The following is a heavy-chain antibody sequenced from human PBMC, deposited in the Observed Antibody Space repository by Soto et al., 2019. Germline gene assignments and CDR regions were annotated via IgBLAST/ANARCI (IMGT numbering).Heavy chain of an antibody. D-gene: IGHD3-22*01. CDR2: ISYDGSNK. Sequence: GESLKISCAASGFTFSSYAMHWVRQAPGKGLEWVAVISYDGSNKYYADSVKGRFTISRDNSKNTLYLQMNSLRAEDTAVYYCASAHSSGYFVAFDIWGQGTMVTVSS. CDR1: GFTFSSYA. J-gene: IGHJ3*02. CDR3: ASAHSSGYFVAFDI. V-gene: IGHV3-30-3*01.